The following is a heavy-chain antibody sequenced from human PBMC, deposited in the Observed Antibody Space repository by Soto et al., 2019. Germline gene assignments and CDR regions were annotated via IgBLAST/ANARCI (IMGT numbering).Heavy chain of an antibody. CDR1: GFTFSSYA. V-gene: IGHV3-23*01. D-gene: IGHD5-18*01. CDR2: ISGRGGST. J-gene: IGHJ4*02. Sequence: EVQLLESGGGLVHPGGSLRFSCAASGFTFSSYAMSWVRQAPGKGLEWVSAISGRGGSTYYADSVKGRFTISRDNSKNTLYLQMNSLRAEDTAVYYCAKVQLWRHFDYWGQGTLVIVSS. CDR3: AKVQLWRHFDY.